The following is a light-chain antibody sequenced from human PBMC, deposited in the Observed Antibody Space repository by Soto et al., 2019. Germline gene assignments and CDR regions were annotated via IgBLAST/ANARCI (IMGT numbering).Light chain of an antibody. Sequence: EIVLTQSPATLSSFPGDRVTLSCRASQAVNTRLAWYQHKPGQAPRLLIYLASNRAAGVPARFSGSGSGTDFTLTISNVEPEDFAVYYCHQRKSWPRTFVQGTKVDIK. CDR1: QAVNTR. V-gene: IGKV3-11*01. CDR3: HQRKSWPRT. J-gene: IGKJ1*01. CDR2: LAS.